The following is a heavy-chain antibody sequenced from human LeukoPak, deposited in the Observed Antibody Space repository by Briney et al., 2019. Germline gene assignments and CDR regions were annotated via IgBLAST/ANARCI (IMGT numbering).Heavy chain of an antibody. Sequence: PGRSLRLSCAASGFTFSSYGMHWVRQAPGKGLEWVAVISYDGSNKYYADSVKGRFTISRDNSKNTLYLQMNSLRAEDTAVYYCAKDFLDGSYGPYYFDYWGQGTLVTVSS. D-gene: IGHD3/OR15-3a*01. CDR2: ISYDGSNK. V-gene: IGHV3-30*18. CDR3: AKDFLDGSYGPYYFDY. J-gene: IGHJ4*02. CDR1: GFTFSSYG.